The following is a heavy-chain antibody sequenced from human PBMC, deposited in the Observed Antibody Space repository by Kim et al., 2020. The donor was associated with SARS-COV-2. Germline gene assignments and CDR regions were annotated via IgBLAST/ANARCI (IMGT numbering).Heavy chain of an antibody. CDR2: IWYDGSNK. CDR3: AREGMEGGWFDP. V-gene: IGHV3-33*08. Sequence: GGSLRLSCAASGFTFSSYGMHWVRQAPGKGLEWVAVIWYDGSNKYYADSVKGRFTISRDNSKNTLYLQMNSLRAEDTAVYYCAREGMEGGWFDPWGQGTLVTVSS. J-gene: IGHJ5*02. CDR1: GFTFSSYG. D-gene: IGHD6-13*01.